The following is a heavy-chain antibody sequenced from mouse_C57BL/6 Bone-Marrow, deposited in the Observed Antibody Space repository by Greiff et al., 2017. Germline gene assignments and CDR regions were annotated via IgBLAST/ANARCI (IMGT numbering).Heavy chain of an antibody. CDR3: SRARLSRLGFAY. CDR2: IYPRSGNT. J-gene: IGHJ3*01. CDR1: GYTFTSYG. V-gene: IGHV1-81*01. Sequence: VQLVESGADLARPGASVKLSCKASGYTFTSYGMSWVKQRTGQGLEWIGEIYPRSGNTYYNEKVKGQATLPTDKSYSTTYMELRSLTSEDSAVYFCSRARLSRLGFAYWGQGTLVTVSA. D-gene: IGHD1-2*01.